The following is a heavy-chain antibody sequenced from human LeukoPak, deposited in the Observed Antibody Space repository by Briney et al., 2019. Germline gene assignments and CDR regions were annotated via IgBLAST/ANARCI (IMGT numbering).Heavy chain of an antibody. CDR3: ATYGRSSGWYGFDY. V-gene: IGHV3-21*01. D-gene: IGHD6-19*01. CDR1: GFTFSTYS. J-gene: IGHJ4*02. CDR2: ITSPVGRI. Sequence: GGSLRLSCAASGFTFSTYSMNWVRQAPGKGLEWVSSITSPVGRIYYADSLKGRITISRDNARSSLYLQMNSLRAEDTAVYYCATYGRSSGWYGFDYWGLGTLVTVSS.